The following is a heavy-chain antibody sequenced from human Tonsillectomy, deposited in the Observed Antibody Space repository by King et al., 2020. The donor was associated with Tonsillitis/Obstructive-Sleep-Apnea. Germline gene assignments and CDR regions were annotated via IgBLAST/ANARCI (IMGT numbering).Heavy chain of an antibody. CDR1: VGSISSGGYY. Sequence: VQLQESGPGLVKPSQTLSLTCTVSVGSISSGGYYWSWIRQHPGKGLEGIGYIYYNGSTYYNPSLKICVTISLDTSKNQFSLKLSSVTAADTAVYYCARAGYCSSTSCYTRFAFDIWGQGTMVTVSS. D-gene: IGHD2-2*02. V-gene: IGHV4-31*03. CDR3: ARAGYCSSTSCYTRFAFDI. CDR2: IYYNGST. J-gene: IGHJ3*02.